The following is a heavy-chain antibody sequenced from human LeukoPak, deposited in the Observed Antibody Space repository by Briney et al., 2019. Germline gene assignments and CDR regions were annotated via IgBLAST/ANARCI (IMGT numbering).Heavy chain of an antibody. J-gene: IGHJ6*03. CDR1: GFTFSSYS. Sequence: GGSLRLSCAASGFTFSSYSMNWVRQAPGKGLEWVSSISSSSSYIYYADSVKGRFTISRDNAKNSLYLQMNSLRAEDTAVYYCARGKYDSSGYSYYYYIDVWGKGTTVTVSS. D-gene: IGHD3-22*01. CDR2: ISSSSSYI. V-gene: IGHV3-21*01. CDR3: ARGKYDSSGYSYYYYIDV.